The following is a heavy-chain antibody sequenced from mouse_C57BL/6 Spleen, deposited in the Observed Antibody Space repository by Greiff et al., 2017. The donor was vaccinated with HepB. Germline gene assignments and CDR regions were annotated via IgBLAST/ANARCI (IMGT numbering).Heavy chain of an antibody. CDR3: ARSYYGSEDY. D-gene: IGHD1-1*01. V-gene: IGHV1-42*01. Sequence: VQLQQSGPELVKPGASVKISCKASGYSFTGYYMNWVKQSPEKSLEWIGEINPSTGGTTYNQKFKAKATLTVDKSSSTAYMQLKSLTSEDSAVYYCARSYYGSEDYWGQGTTLTVSS. J-gene: IGHJ2*01. CDR1: GYSFTGYY. CDR2: INPSTGGT.